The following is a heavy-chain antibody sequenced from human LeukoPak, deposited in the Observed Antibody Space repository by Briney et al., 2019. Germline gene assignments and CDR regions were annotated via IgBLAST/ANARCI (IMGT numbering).Heavy chain of an antibody. CDR1: GWSLNDYY. CDR3: VRGQVPAARGYNWFDP. CDR2: INARGDT. J-gene: IGHJ5*02. D-gene: IGHD2-2*01. Sequence: SETLSLTCAVYGWSLNDYYWNWIRQPPGKGLEWIGEINARGDTNYNPSLKSRVTISVDTSKKQFSLRFTSTIAADTAVYYCVRGQVPAARGYNWFDPWGQGTLVTVSS. V-gene: IGHV4-34*01.